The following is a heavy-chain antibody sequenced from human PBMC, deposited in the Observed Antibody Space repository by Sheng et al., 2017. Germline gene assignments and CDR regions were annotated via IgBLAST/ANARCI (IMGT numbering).Heavy chain of an antibody. CDR2: IYYSGST. Sequence: QLQLQESGPGLVKPSETLSLTCTVSGGSITTSNYYWGWIRQPPGKGLEWIGSIYYSGSTYYNPSLKSRLTFSVDTSKNQFSLKLNSVTAADTAVYYCARVEWSYYDGSGYYLGWFDPGARDPGHRLL. V-gene: IGHV4-39*07. CDR3: ARVEWSYYDGSGYYLGWFDP. D-gene: IGHD3-22*01. J-gene: IGHJ5*02. CDR1: GGSITTSNYY.